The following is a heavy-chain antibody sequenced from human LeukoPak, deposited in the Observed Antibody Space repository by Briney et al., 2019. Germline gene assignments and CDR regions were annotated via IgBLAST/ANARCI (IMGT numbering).Heavy chain of an antibody. CDR2: IYSGGNT. CDR1: GFTVSTNY. Sequence: PGGSLRLSCAASGFTVSTNYMTWVRQAPGKGLEWVSVIYSGGNTYYADSVKGRFTISRDFSKNTLYLQMNSLRVEDTAVYYCARLTVSGQLDYWGQGTLVTVSS. CDR3: ARLTVSGQLDY. J-gene: IGHJ4*02. D-gene: IGHD6-19*01. V-gene: IGHV3-66*01.